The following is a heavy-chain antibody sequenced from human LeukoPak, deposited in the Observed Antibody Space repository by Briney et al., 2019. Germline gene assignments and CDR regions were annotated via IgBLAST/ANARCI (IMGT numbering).Heavy chain of an antibody. V-gene: IGHV4-59*01. J-gene: IGHJ4*02. Sequence: NPSETLSLTCTVSGGSISSYYWSWIRQPPGKGLEWIGYIYYSGSTNYNPSLKSRVTISVDTSKNQFSLKLSSVTAADTAVYYCARAVISFGGVIAKGFDCWGQGTLVTISS. CDR3: ARAVISFGGVIAKGFDC. D-gene: IGHD3-16*02. CDR2: IYYSGST. CDR1: GGSISSYY.